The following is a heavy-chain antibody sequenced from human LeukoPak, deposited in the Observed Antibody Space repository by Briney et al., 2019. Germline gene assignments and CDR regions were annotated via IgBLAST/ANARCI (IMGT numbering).Heavy chain of an antibody. J-gene: IGHJ4*02. V-gene: IGHV3-23*01. CDR3: AKDPRYSSSWYYYFDY. CDR1: GFTFSSYA. CDR2: ISGSGGST. Sequence: PGRSLRLSCAASGFTFSSYAMRWVRQAPGKGLEWVSAISGSGGSTYYADSVKGRFTISRDNSKNTLYLQMNSLRAEDTAVYYCAKDPRYSSSWYYYFDYWGQGTLVTVSS. D-gene: IGHD6-13*01.